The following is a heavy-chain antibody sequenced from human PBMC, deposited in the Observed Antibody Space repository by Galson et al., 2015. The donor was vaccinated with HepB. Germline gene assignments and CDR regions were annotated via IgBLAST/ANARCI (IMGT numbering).Heavy chain of an antibody. J-gene: IGHJ6*03. CDR2: IYYSGST. CDR3: ARAVSGPLLWFGELRGVYYMDV. V-gene: IGHV4-31*03. CDR1: GGSISSGGYY. Sequence: TLSLTCTVSGGSISSGGYYWSWIRQHPGKGLEWIGYIYYSGSTYYNPSLKSRVTISVDTSKNQFSLKLSSVTAADTAVYYCARAVSGPLLWFGELRGVYYMDVWGKGTTVTVSS. D-gene: IGHD3-10*01.